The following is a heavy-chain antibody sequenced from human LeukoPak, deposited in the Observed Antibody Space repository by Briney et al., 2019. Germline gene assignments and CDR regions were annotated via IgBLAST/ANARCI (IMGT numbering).Heavy chain of an antibody. CDR1: GFTFSSYE. Sequence: GGSLRLSCAASGFTFSSYEMNWVRQAPGKGLEWVSYISSSGSTIYYADSVKGRFTISRDNAKNSLYLQMNSLRAEDTAVYYCAVHYCSGGSCYWGAFDIWGQGTMVTVSS. J-gene: IGHJ3*02. CDR3: AVHYCSGGSCYWGAFDI. V-gene: IGHV3-48*03. D-gene: IGHD2-15*01. CDR2: ISSSGSTI.